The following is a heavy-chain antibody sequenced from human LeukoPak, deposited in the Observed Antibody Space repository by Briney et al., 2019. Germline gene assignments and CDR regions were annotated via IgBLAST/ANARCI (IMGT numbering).Heavy chain of an antibody. CDR2: IKQDGSEK. V-gene: IGHV3-7*01. CDR1: GFTFSSYW. D-gene: IGHD6-19*01. CDR3: ARGDSSGWYPGDY. Sequence: GGSLRLSCAASGFTFSSYWMSWVRQAPGKGLEWVANIKQDGSEKYYVDSVKGRFTISRDNAKNSLYLQMNSLRAEDTAVYYCARGDSSGWYPGDYWGQGTLDTVSS. J-gene: IGHJ4*02.